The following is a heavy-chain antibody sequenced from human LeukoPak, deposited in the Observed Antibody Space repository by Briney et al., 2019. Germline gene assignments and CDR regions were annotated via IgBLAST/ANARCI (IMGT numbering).Heavy chain of an antibody. J-gene: IGHJ4*01. CDR1: GYTFTSYG. Sequence: AASVKVSCKASGYTFTSYGISWVRQAPGQGLEWLGWISTYNGNTHYAQKLQGRVTMTTDTSTTTAYMELRSLRSDDTAVYYCARDYRTGFDYWGHGTLVTVSS. CDR2: ISTYNGNT. V-gene: IGHV1-18*01. CDR3: ARDYRTGFDY. D-gene: IGHD7-27*01.